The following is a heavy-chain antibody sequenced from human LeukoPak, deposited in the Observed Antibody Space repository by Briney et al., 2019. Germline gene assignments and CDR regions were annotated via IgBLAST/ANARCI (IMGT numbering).Heavy chain of an antibody. J-gene: IGHJ5*02. Sequence: ASVKVSCKASGGTFSSYAISWVRQAPGQGLEWMGRIIPILGIANYAQKFQGRVTITADKSTDTAYMELSSLRSEDTAVYYCARTYYYGSAQFDPWGQGTLVTVSS. D-gene: IGHD3-10*01. V-gene: IGHV1-69*04. CDR3: ARTYYYGSAQFDP. CDR1: GGTFSSYA. CDR2: IIPILGIA.